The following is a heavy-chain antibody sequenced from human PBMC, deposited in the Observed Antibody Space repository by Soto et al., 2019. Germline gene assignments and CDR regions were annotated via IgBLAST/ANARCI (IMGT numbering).Heavy chain of an antibody. CDR3: TTVGRQYSDSSDHYVDH. J-gene: IGHJ4*02. Sequence: EVQLVESGGGLVKPGGSLRLSCAASGFSFSNAWMNWVRQAPGKGLEWVGRIKSKRDGGTIDYAAPVKGRFTISRDDSKDTLYVQMNSLQSEDTAVYFCTTVGRQYSDSSDHYVDHWGRGTLVNVSS. D-gene: IGHD3-22*01. CDR2: IKSKRDGGTI. CDR1: GFSFSNAW. V-gene: IGHV3-15*07.